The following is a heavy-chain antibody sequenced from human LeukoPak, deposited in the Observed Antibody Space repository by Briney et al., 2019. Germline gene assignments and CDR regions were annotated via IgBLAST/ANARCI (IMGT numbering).Heavy chain of an antibody. CDR1: GGTFSSYV. D-gene: IGHD3-22*01. V-gene: IGHV1-69*05. Sequence: GSSVKVSCKASGGTFSSYVISWVRQAPGHGLEWMGRIIPIFGTANYAQKFQGRVTITTDESTSTAYMELSSLRSEDTAVYYCARAHYYDSSGYLIWGQGTMVTVSS. CDR2: IIPIFGTA. CDR3: ARAHYYDSSGYLI. J-gene: IGHJ3*02.